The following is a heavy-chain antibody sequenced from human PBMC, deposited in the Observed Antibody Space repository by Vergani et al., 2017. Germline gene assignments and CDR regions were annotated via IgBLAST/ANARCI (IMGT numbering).Heavy chain of an antibody. CDR1: GGSVSGSGYY. Sequence: QVQLEESGPGLVKPSETLSLICNVSGGSVSGSGYYWGWVRQSPGKGLEWIGTMYYSGSTYHNPSLKSRVSMSVDTSKNQFSLNVSSVTAADTDVYFCEAGTYYNPWYWGQGILVTVSS. J-gene: IGHJ4*02. V-gene: IGHV4-39*01. D-gene: IGHD3-10*01. CDR3: EAGTYYNPWY. CDR2: MYYSGST.